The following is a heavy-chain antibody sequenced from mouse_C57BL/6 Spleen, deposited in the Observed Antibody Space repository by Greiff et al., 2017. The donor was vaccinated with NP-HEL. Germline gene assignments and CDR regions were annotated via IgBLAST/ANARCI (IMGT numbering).Heavy chain of an antibody. J-gene: IGHJ4*01. Sequence: VQLQQSGPELVKPGASVKISCKASGYAFSSSWMNWVKQRPGKGLEWIGRIYPGDGDTNYNGKFKGKATLTADKSSSTAYMQLSSLTSEDSAVYFCARSSTGTGYYAMDYWGQGTSVTVSS. CDR3: ARSSTGTGYYAMDY. CDR2: IYPGDGDT. D-gene: IGHD4-1*02. V-gene: IGHV1-82*01. CDR1: GYAFSSSW.